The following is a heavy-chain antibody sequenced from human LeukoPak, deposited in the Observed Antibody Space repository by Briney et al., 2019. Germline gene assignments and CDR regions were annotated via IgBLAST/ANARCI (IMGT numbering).Heavy chain of an antibody. CDR2: ISGCIRST. J-gene: IGHJ6*02. V-gene: IGHV3-23*01. CDR3: AKGRDATSHHYYYGMDV. D-gene: IGHD5-24*01. CDR1: GFTLSSYA. Sequence: GGSLRLSWAASGFTLSSYAMSWVGQAAGKGLGGVSGISGCIRSTYFAESVDGPFTISRDNPKNPLLPQMNSPRAEDRAVYYCAKGRDATSHHYYYGMDVWGQGTTVTVSS.